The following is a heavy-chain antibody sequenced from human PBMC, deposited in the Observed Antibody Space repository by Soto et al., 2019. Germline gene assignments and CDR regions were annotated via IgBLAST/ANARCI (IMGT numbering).Heavy chain of an antibody. V-gene: IGHV4-59*08. Sequence: SETLSLTCTVSGGSISSYYWSWIRQPPGKGLEWIGYIYYSGSTNYNPSLKSRVTISVDTSKNQFSLKLSSVTAADTAVYYCARRYGDAFDYWGQGTLVTVS. CDR1: GGSISSYY. CDR2: IYYSGST. CDR3: ARRYGDAFDY. D-gene: IGHD4-17*01. J-gene: IGHJ4*02.